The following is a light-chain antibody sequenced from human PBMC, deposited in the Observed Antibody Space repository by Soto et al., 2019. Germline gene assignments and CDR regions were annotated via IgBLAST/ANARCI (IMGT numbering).Light chain of an antibody. CDR1: SSDVGDYNF. Sequence: QSVLTQPASVSGSPGQSITISCTGTSSDVGDYNFVSWYQQLPGKAPKLMIYEVSHRPPGVSNRFSGSKSGNTASLTISGLLAEDEAHYYCSSHTSSSIWVFGGGTKLTVL. V-gene: IGLV2-14*03. CDR2: EVS. CDR3: SSHTSSSIWV. J-gene: IGLJ3*02.